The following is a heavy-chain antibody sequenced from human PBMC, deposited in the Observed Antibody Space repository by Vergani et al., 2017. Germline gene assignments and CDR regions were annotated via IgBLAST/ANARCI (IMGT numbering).Heavy chain of an antibody. J-gene: IGHJ6*02. CDR2: ISSSSSTI. CDR1: GFTFSSYS. Sequence: EVQLLESGGGLVQPGGSLRLSCAASGFTFSSYSMNWVRQAPGKGLEWVSYISSSSSTIYYADSVKGRFTISRDNAKNSLYLQMNSLRAEDTAVYYCARVYSSGHPYYYYYGMDVWGQGTTVTVSS. CDR3: ARVYSSGHPYYYYYGMDV. D-gene: IGHD6-19*01. V-gene: IGHV3-48*04.